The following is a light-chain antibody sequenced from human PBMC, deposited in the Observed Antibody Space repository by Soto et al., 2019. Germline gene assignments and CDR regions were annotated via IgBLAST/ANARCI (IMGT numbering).Light chain of an antibody. CDR1: QSVSNNY. J-gene: IGKJ1*01. CDR2: GAS. CDR3: QQYSNPWT. Sequence: EIVLTQAPGTLSLSPGEGATVSCRASQSVSNNYLAWYQQKPGQAPRLLIYGASSRATGIPDRFSGSGSGTDFTLSISRLEPEDFAVYYCQQYSNPWTFGQGTTVDIK. V-gene: IGKV3-20*01.